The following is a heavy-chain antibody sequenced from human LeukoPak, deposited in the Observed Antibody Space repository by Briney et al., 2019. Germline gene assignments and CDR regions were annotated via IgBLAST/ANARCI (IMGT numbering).Heavy chain of an antibody. V-gene: IGHV5-51*01. CDR2: IYPGDSDT. CDR3: ARPRNARGGDAFDI. CDR1: GYSFPSYW. Sequence: ASLQISCKGSGYSFPSYWIGGVRQMPGKGLEWMGIIYPGDSDTRYSPSFQGQVTISADKSISTAYLQWSSLKASDTAMYYCARPRNARGGDAFDIWGQGTRVTVSS. J-gene: IGHJ3*02. D-gene: IGHD3-16*01.